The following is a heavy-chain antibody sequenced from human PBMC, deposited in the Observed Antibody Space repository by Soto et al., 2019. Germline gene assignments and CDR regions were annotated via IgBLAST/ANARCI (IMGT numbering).Heavy chain of an antibody. D-gene: IGHD2-15*01. CDR1: GGSFSGYY. CDR2: INHSGST. V-gene: IGHV4-34*01. Sequence: PSETLSLTCAVYGGSFSGYYWSWIRQPPGKGLEWIGEINHSGSTNYNPSLKSRVTISVDTSKNQFSLKLSSVTAADTAVYYCARGGEIVVVVAATLEGWFDPWGQGTLVTVSS. J-gene: IGHJ5*02. CDR3: ARGGEIVVVVAATLEGWFDP.